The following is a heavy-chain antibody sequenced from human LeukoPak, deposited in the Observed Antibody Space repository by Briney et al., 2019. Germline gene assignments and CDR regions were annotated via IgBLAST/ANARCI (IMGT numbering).Heavy chain of an antibody. CDR3: AKDHFSTTSCCLIDY. CDR2: ISGSGGST. Sequence: GGSLRLSCAASGFTFSSYAMSWVRQAPGKGLEWVSAISGSGGSTYYADSVKGRFTISRDNSKNTLYLQMNSLRAEDTAVYYCAKDHFSTTSCCLIDYWGQGTLVTVSS. CDR1: GFTFSSYA. D-gene: IGHD2-2*01. V-gene: IGHV3-23*01. J-gene: IGHJ4*02.